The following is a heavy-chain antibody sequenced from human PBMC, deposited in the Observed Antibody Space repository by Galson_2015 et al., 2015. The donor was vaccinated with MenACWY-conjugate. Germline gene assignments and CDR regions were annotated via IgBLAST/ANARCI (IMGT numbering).Heavy chain of an antibody. D-gene: IGHD6-13*01. J-gene: IGHJ4*02. CDR3: ARHPPGGRGMDV. V-gene: IGHV5-51*01. Sequence: QSGAEVKKPGESLKISCKGSGYSFTNYWIGWVRQMPGKGLEWMGLISPCDSNIRYSPPFQGQVTISADKSISTAYLQWSSLKASDTAMYYCARHPPGGRGMDVWGQGTLVTVSS. CDR2: ISPCDSNI. CDR1: GYSFTNYW.